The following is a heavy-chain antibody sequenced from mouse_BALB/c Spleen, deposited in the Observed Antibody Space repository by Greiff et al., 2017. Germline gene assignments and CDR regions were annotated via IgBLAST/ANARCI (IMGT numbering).Heavy chain of an antibody. Sequence: EVQLVESGGGLVQPKGSLKLSCAASGFTFNTYAMNWVRQAPGKGLEWVARIRSKSNNYATYYADSVKDRFTISRDDSQSMLYLQMNNLKTEDTAMYYCVRDPGGSGYFDVWGAGTTVTVSS. V-gene: IGHV10-1*02. D-gene: IGHD1-1*01. CDR3: VRDPGGSGYFDV. CDR2: IRSKSNNYAT. J-gene: IGHJ1*01. CDR1: GFTFNTYA.